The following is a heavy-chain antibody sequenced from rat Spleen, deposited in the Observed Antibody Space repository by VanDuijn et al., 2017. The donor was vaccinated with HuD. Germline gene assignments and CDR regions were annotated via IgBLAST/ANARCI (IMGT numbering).Heavy chain of an antibody. Sequence: EVQLVESGGGLVQPGRSLKLSCAASRFTFSDYYMAWVRQAPKKGLEWVASISYEGSSTYYGDSVKGRFTISRDNAENTVYLQMNSLRSEDTATYYCTTGLHWGQGVMVTVSS. CDR1: RFTFSDYY. D-gene: IGHD4-1*01. CDR2: ISYEGSST. J-gene: IGHJ2*01. CDR3: TTGLH. V-gene: IGHV5-22*01.